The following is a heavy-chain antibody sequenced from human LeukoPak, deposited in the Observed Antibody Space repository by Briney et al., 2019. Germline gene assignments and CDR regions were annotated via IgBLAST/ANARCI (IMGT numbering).Heavy chain of an antibody. J-gene: IGHJ4*02. Sequence: PSETLSLTCTVSGGSISSYYWGWIRQPPGKGLEWIGSIYHSGSTYYNPSLKSRVTISVDTSKNQFSLKLSSVTAADTAVYYCARGEVPAAINYFDYWGQGTLVTVSS. CDR1: GGSISSYY. D-gene: IGHD2-2*01. CDR2: IYHSGST. V-gene: IGHV4-38-2*02. CDR3: ARGEVPAAINYFDY.